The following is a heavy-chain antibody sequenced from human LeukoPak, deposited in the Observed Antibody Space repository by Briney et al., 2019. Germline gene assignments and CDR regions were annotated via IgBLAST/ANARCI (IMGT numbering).Heavy chain of an antibody. CDR2: INKDGSEK. Sequence: GGSLRLSCAASGFTLSSYWMSWVRQAPGKGLESVANINKDGSEKYYVDSVTGRFTISRDNAKNSLYMQMNSLRAEDTAVYYCARNDCSSISCYHKWFDPWGQGTLVSVSS. D-gene: IGHD2-2*01. J-gene: IGHJ5*02. CDR3: ARNDCSSISCYHKWFDP. V-gene: IGHV3-7*01. CDR1: GFTLSSYW.